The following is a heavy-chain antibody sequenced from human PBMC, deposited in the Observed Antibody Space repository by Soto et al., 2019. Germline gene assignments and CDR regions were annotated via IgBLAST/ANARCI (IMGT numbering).Heavy chain of an antibody. Sequence: SETLSLTCTVSGGSISSGGYYWSWIRQPPGKGLEWIGFISYSGSTSYNPSLKSRVTISVDTSKNQFSLKLSSVTAADTAIYYCTRYTGTYYVYWGQGTLVTVSS. J-gene: IGHJ4*02. CDR2: ISYSGST. V-gene: IGHV4-61*08. D-gene: IGHD1-26*01. CDR3: TRYTGTYYVY. CDR1: GGSISSGGYY.